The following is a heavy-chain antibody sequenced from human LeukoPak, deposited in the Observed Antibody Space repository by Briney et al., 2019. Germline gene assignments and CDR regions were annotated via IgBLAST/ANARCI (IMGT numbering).Heavy chain of an antibody. CDR2: IIPIFGTA. CDR3: ARSPTIYYGMDV. CDR1: GGTFSSYA. J-gene: IGHJ6*02. V-gene: IGHV1-69*13. D-gene: IGHD3-3*01. Sequence: SVKVSCKASGGTFSSYAISWVRQAPGQGLEWMGGIIPIFGTANYAQKFQGRVTITADESTSTAYMELSSLRSEDTAVYYCARSPTIYYGMDVWGQGTTVTVSS.